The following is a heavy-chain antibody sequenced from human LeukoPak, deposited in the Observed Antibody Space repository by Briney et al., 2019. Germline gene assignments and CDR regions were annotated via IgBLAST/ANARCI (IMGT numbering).Heavy chain of an antibody. CDR3: ARGRGTPFDP. CDR2: INHSEST. CDR1: GGSFSGYY. Sequence: SEALSLTCAVYGGSFSGYYWSWIRQPPGKGLEWIGEINHSESTNYNPSLKSRVTISVDTSKNQFSLKLSSVTAADTAVYYCARGRGTPFDPWGQGTLVTVSS. V-gene: IGHV4-34*01. J-gene: IGHJ5*02.